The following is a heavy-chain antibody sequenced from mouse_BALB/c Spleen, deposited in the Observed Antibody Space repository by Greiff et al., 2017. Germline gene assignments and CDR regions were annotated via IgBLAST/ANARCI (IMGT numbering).Heavy chain of an antibody. CDR1: GYTFTDYW. Sequence: VQLQQPGAELVMPGASVKMSCKASGYTFTDYWMHWVKQRPGQGLEWIGAIDTSDSYTSYNQKFKGKATLTVDESSNTAYMQLSSLTSEDSAVYYCASAPGAMDYWGQGTTVTVSS. CDR2: IDTSDSYT. CDR3: ASAPGAMDY. V-gene: IGHV1-69*01. J-gene: IGHJ4*01.